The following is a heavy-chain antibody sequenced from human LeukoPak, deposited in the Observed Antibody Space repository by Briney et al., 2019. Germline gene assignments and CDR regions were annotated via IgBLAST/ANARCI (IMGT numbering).Heavy chain of an antibody. CDR1: GFTFSSYA. V-gene: IGHV3-23*01. D-gene: IGHD3-22*01. CDR2: ISGSGGST. CDR3: ANLVSYDSSGYGPDFDY. J-gene: IGHJ4*02. Sequence: GGSLRLSCAASGFTFSSYAMSWVRQAPGKGLEWVSAISGSGGSTYYADSVKGRFTISRDNSKNTLYLQMNSLRAEDTGVYYCANLVSYDSSGYGPDFDYWGQGTLVTVSS.